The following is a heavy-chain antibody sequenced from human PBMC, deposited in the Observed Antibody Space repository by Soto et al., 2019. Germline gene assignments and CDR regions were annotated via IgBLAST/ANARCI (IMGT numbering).Heavy chain of an antibody. CDR3: AMLGGWSGGSSGMDV. V-gene: IGHV3-72*01. CDR2: IRRKANSYTT. Sequence: EVQLVESGGGLVQPGGSLRLSCAASGLLFSDYHMDWVRQAPGKGLEWVGRIRRKANSYTTEYAASVKGRFTISRDDSKTSLYLQMNSLKSEDTAVYYCAMLGGWSGGSSGMDVWGQGTTVTVSS. CDR1: GLLFSDYH. J-gene: IGHJ6*02. D-gene: IGHD6-19*01.